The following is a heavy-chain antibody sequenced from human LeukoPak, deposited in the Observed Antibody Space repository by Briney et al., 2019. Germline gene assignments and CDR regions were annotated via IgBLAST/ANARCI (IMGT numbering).Heavy chain of an antibody. J-gene: IGHJ4*02. CDR3: ATDIIHCSGGSCDY. CDR2: ISWNSGSI. V-gene: IGHV3-9*01. Sequence: SLRLSCAASGFTFDDYAMYWVRQAPGKGLEWVSGISWNSGSIGYADSVKGRFTISRDNAKNSLYLQMNSLRAEDTALYYCATDIIHCSGGSCDYWGQGTLVTVSS. D-gene: IGHD2-15*01. CDR1: GFTFDDYA.